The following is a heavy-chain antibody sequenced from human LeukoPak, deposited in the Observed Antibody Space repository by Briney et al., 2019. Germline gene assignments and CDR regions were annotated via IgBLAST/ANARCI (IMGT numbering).Heavy chain of an antibody. Sequence: ASVKVSCKASGYTFTSYYMHWVRQAPGQGLEWMGIINPSGGSTSYAQKFQGRATMTRDTSTSTVYMELSSLRSEDTAVYYCAREAIGGYFDYWGQGTLVTVSS. CDR1: GYTFTSYY. CDR3: AREAIGGYFDY. V-gene: IGHV1-46*01. D-gene: IGHD2-2*02. J-gene: IGHJ4*02. CDR2: INPSGGST.